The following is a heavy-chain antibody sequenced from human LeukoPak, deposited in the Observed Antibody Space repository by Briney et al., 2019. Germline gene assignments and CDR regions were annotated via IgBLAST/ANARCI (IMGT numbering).Heavy chain of an antibody. CDR2: IRSKDQNSAT. D-gene: IGHD2-21*01. J-gene: IGHJ5*02. Sequence: GGSLRLSCAASGFSFSDSPIHWVRQASGKGLEWVGRIRSKDQNSATAYAESVKGRFTISRDDSKNTAYLQMNSLRIEDTAVYYCESSITKAGGSWGQGTLVTVSS. CDR3: ESSITKAGGS. CDR1: GFSFSDSP. V-gene: IGHV3-73*01.